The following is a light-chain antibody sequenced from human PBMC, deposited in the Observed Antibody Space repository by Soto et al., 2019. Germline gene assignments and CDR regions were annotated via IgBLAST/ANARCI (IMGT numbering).Light chain of an antibody. J-gene: IGKJ2*01. CDR3: QQYSAYPYT. Sequence: DIQMTQSPSTLSASVGDRVTITCRASQTISSWLAWHQQKSGRAPKLLIYDASSLEGGVPSRFSGSGSGTKFTLTISSLQADGFATYYCQQYSAYPYTFGQGTKVEI. CDR1: QTISSW. V-gene: IGKV1-5*01. CDR2: DAS.